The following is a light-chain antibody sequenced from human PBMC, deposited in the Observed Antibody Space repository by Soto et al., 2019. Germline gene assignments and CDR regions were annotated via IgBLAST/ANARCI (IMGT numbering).Light chain of an antibody. J-gene: IGKJ1*01. V-gene: IGKV3-20*01. CDR3: QHFGKSPPWP. CDR1: ENIKKNY. Sequence: EIVLTQSPGTLALSPGEKATLSCRASENIKKNYLVWYQQKGGQAPRLLLYGASTRATGIPDRFSGSGSGTDFTLIISRLEPEDFAMYYCQHFGKSPPWPFGLGTRVE. CDR2: GAS.